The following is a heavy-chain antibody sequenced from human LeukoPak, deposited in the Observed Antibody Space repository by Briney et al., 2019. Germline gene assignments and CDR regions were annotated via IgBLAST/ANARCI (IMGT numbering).Heavy chain of an antibody. V-gene: IGHV4-34*01. CDR1: GGSFSGYY. J-gene: IGHJ4*02. Sequence: SETLSLTCAVYGGSFSGYYWSWIRQPPGKGLEWIGEINHSGSTNYNPSLKSRVTIPVDTSKNQFSLKLSSVTAADTAVYYCARAGYSSSWYGFKDFDYWGQGTLVTVSS. CDR2: INHSGST. CDR3: ARAGYSSSWYGFKDFDY. D-gene: IGHD6-13*01.